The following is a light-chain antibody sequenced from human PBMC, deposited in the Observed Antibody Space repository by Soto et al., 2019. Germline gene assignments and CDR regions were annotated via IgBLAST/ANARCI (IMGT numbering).Light chain of an antibody. Sequence: QSVLTQPPSASGSPGQSVTISCTGTSSDIGTYNFVSWYQRHPGRAPKLMIYEISKRPSGVPDRFSGSKSGNTASLTVSGLQADDEADYYCSSYAGSNNYVFGTGTKVTVL. CDR2: EIS. CDR3: SSYAGSNNYV. J-gene: IGLJ1*01. CDR1: SSDIGTYNF. V-gene: IGLV2-8*01.